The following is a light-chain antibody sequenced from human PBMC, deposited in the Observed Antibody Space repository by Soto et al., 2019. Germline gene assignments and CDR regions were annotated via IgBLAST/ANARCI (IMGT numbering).Light chain of an antibody. V-gene: IGKV1-5*01. Sequence: DIQMPQTHSTLSGSVGDRVTITCRASQTISSWLAWYQQKPGKAPKLLIYDASTLESGVPTRFSGSGSGTEFTLAISSLHPDDFVTYYCQQYNILSTFGQGTKVDI. CDR2: DAS. CDR1: QTISSW. CDR3: QQYNILST. J-gene: IGKJ1*01.